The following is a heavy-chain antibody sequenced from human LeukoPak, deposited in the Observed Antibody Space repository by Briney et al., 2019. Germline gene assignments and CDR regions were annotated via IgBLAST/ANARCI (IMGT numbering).Heavy chain of an antibody. CDR2: ISSSSSYI. Sequence: GGSLRLSCAASGFTFSSYSMNWVRQAPGKGLEWVSSISSSSSYIYYADSVKGRFTISRDNAKNSLYLQMNSLRAEDTAVYYCARDRGYYDSSGYPVDYWGQGTLVTVSS. CDR3: ARDRGYYDSSGYPVDY. CDR1: GFTFSSYS. D-gene: IGHD3-22*01. J-gene: IGHJ4*02. V-gene: IGHV3-21*01.